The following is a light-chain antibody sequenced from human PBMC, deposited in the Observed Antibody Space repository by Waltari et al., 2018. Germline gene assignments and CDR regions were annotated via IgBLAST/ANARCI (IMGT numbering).Light chain of an antibody. CDR3: QQYGRSLWT. V-gene: IGKV3-20*01. J-gene: IGKJ1*01. Sequence: EIVLTQSPGTLSLSPGERVTLSCRASQSVSSSFLAWYQQKPDQAPRLLIYGASTRATGIPDRFSGSGSGTDFTLTISRLEPEDFAVYYCQQYGRSLWTFGQGTKVEVK. CDR1: QSVSSSF. CDR2: GAS.